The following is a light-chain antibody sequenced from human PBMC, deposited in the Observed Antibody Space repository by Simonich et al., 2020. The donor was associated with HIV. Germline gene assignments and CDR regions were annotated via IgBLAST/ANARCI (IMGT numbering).Light chain of an antibody. V-gene: IGKV3-15*01. CDR2: GAS. CDR3: QQYNDWPRT. J-gene: IGKJ1*01. Sequence: EIVMTQSPGTLSVSPGERATLSCRASQSVGSNLAWYQQKPGQAPRLLIYGASTRATGIPARFSGSGSGTEFTLTISSMQSEDFAVYYCQQYNDWPRTFGQGTKVEI. CDR1: QSVGSN.